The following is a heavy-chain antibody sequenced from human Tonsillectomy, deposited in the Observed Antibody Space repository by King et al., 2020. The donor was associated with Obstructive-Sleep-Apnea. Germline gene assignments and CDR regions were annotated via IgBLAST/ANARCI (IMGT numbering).Heavy chain of an antibody. CDR3: AKDSYGDLPDVFDI. J-gene: IGHJ3*02. D-gene: IGHD3-10*01. Sequence: VQLVESGGGLVQPGGSLRLSCAASGFTFTNYAMSWVRQAPGKGLQWVSAISDSGGEYADSVKGRFTISRDNSKNTLYLQMNRLRAEDTAVYYCAKDSYGDLPDVFDIWGQGTMVTVSS. CDR1: GFTFTNYA. CDR2: ISDSGG. V-gene: IGHV3-23*04.